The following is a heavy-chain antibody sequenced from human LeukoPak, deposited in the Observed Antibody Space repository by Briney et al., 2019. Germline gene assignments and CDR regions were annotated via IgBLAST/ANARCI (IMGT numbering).Heavy chain of an antibody. V-gene: IGHV1-69*13. J-gene: IGHJ4*02. D-gene: IGHD3-22*01. CDR2: IIPIFGTA. CDR3: ARLFYDSSGYYSTDHFDY. CDR1: GGTFSSYA. Sequence: ASVKVSCKASGGTFSSYAITWVRQAPGQGLEWMGGIIPIFGTANYAQEFQGRVTITADESTSTAYMELSSLRSEDTAVYYCARLFYDSSGYYSTDHFDYWGQGTLVTVSS.